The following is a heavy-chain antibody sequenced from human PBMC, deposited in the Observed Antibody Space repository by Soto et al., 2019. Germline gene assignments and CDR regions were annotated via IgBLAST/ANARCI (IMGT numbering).Heavy chain of an antibody. CDR3: ARDPDPATAMVTSWH. CDR2: IKQDGSEK. V-gene: IGHV3-7*01. Sequence: EVQLVESGGGLVQPGGSLRLSCAASGFTFSSYWMSWVRQAPGKGLEWVANIKQDGSEKYYVDSVKGRFTISRDNAKNSLYLQMNSLRAEDTAVYYCARDPDPATAMVTSWHWGQGTLVTVSS. CDR1: GFTFSSYW. J-gene: IGHJ4*02. D-gene: IGHD5-18*01.